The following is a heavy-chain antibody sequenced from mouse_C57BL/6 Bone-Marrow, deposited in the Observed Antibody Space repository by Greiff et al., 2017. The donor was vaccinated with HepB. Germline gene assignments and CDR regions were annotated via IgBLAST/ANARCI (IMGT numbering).Heavy chain of an antibody. CDR3: ARKDYYGSSPWFAY. CDR1: GFTFSDYG. J-gene: IGHJ3*01. Sequence: EVMLVESGGGLVKPGGSLKLSCAASGFTFSDYGMHWVRQAPEKGLAWVAYISSGSSTIYYADTVKGRFTISRDNAKNTLFLQMTSLRSEDTAMYYCARKDYYGSSPWFAYWGQGTLVTVSA. D-gene: IGHD1-1*01. CDR2: ISSGSSTI. V-gene: IGHV5-17*01.